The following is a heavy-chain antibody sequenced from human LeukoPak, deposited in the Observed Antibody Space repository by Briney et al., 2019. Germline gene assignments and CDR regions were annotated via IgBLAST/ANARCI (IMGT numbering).Heavy chain of an antibody. V-gene: IGHV3-23*01. J-gene: IGHJ6*03. Sequence: GGSLRLSCAASGFTFSSYWMSWVRQAPGKGLEWVSGISGSGSSTYYADSVKGRFTISRDNSKNMLYLQMKSLRAEDTAVYYCAKCVTHYYYMDVWGKGTTVTVSS. CDR1: GFTFSSYW. CDR2: ISGSGSST. D-gene: IGHD1-14*01. CDR3: AKCVTHYYYMDV.